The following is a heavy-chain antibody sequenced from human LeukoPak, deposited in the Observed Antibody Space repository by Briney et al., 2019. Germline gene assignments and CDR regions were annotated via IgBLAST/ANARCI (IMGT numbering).Heavy chain of an antibody. CDR2: IYYSGST. Sequence: SQTLSLTCTVSGVSISSGGYYWSWIRQHPGKGLEWIGYIYYSGSTYYNPSLKSRVTISVDTSKNQFSLKLSSVTAADTAVYYCARGSPELVVFDYWGQGTLVTVSS. J-gene: IGHJ4*02. V-gene: IGHV4-31*03. CDR3: ARGSPELVVFDY. D-gene: IGHD2-8*02. CDR1: GVSISSGGYY.